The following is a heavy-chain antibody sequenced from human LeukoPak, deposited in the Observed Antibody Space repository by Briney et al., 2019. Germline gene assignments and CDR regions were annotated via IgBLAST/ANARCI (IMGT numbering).Heavy chain of an antibody. CDR2: ISGIGGST. D-gene: IGHD4/OR15-4a*01. Sequence: GGSLRLSCAASGFTFSSYAMSWVRQAPGKGLEWVSAISGIGGSTYYADSVKGRFTISRDNSKNTLYLQMNSLRAEDTAVYYCASHDYGGVVRSPVDYWGQGTLVTVSS. V-gene: IGHV3-23*01. J-gene: IGHJ4*02. CDR3: ASHDYGGVVRSPVDY. CDR1: GFTFSSYA.